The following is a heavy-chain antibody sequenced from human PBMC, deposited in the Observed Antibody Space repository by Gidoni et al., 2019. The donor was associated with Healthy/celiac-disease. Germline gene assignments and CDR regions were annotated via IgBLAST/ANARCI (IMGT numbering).Heavy chain of an antibody. D-gene: IGHD3-3*01. CDR2: INHSGST. J-gene: IGHJ4*02. CDR1: GGSLSGYY. CDR3: ARSGVGPWSGYYPPDY. Sequence: QVQLQQWGAGLLKPSETLSLTCAVYGGSLSGYYWSWIRQPPGKGLEWIGEINHSGSTNYNPSLKSRVTISVDTSKNQFSLKLSSVTAADTAVYYCARSGVGPWSGYYPPDYWGQGTLVTVSS. V-gene: IGHV4-34*01.